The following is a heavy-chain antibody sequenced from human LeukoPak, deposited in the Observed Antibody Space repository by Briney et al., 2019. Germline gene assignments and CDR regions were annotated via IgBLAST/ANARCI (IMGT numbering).Heavy chain of an antibody. J-gene: IGHJ4*02. Sequence: PEGSLRLSCAASGFTFSDFYMTWVRQAPGRGLEWVANIKPDGSEKWSADSVKGRFTISRDNARNSLYLQMDSLRAEDTALYYCARSVESGVVQWSLDNWGQGALVTVSS. CDR1: GFTFSDFY. CDR2: IKPDGSEK. CDR3: ARSVESGVVQWSLDN. D-gene: IGHD3-3*01. V-gene: IGHV3-7*01.